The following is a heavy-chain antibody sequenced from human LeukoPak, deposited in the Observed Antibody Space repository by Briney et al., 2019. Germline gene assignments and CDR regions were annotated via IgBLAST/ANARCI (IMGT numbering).Heavy chain of an antibody. CDR1: GFTFDDYG. Sequence: GGSLRLSCAASGFTFDDYGMSWVRQAPGKGLEWVSGINWNGGSTGYADSVKGRFTISRDNAKNSLYLQMNSLRAEDTALYYCARGGITRLSGQYYYYMDVWGKGTTVTVSS. V-gene: IGHV3-20*04. CDR3: ARGGITRLSGQYYYYMDV. D-gene: IGHD1-20*01. CDR2: INWNGGST. J-gene: IGHJ6*03.